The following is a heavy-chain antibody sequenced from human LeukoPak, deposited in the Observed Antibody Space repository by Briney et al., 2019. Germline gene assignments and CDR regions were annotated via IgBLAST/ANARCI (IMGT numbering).Heavy chain of an antibody. J-gene: IGHJ4*02. V-gene: IGHV3-21*01. CDR1: GFTFSSYS. Sequence: GGSLRLSCAASGFTFSSYSMNWVRQAPGKGLEWVSSISSSSSYIYYADSVKGRFTISRDNAKNSLYLQMNSLRAEDTAVYYCARIQTLDFWSGYSLDYWGQGTLVTVSS. D-gene: IGHD3-3*01. CDR2: ISSSSSYI. CDR3: ARIQTLDFWSGYSLDY.